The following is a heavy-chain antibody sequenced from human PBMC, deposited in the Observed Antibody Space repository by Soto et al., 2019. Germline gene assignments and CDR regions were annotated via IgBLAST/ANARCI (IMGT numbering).Heavy chain of an antibody. Sequence: DVQLLESGGGLVQPGGSLRLSCAASGFSFSSYAMVWVRQAPGKGLEWVSVISARGGSSYFGDSVKGRFTISRDNSKHVLSLEMNSLRAEDTAIYFCAKGSIEYSASVDNWGQGTLVLVSS. V-gene: IGHV3-23*01. CDR3: AKGSIEYSASVDN. D-gene: IGHD4-4*01. J-gene: IGHJ4*02. CDR2: ISARGGSS. CDR1: GFSFSSYA.